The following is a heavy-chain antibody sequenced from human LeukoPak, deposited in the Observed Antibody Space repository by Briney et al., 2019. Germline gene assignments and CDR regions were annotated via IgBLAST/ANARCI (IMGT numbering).Heavy chain of an antibody. CDR2: INPNSGGT. V-gene: IGHV1-2*02. CDR3: ARVPSGGDKFDP. J-gene: IGHJ5*02. CDR1: GYTFTGYY. D-gene: IGHD6-25*01. Sequence: GASVKVSCKASGYTFTGYYMHWVRQAPGQGLEWVGWINPNSGGTNYAQKFQGRVTMTRDTSISTAYMELSRLRSDDTAVYYCARVPSGGDKFDPWGQGTLVTVSS.